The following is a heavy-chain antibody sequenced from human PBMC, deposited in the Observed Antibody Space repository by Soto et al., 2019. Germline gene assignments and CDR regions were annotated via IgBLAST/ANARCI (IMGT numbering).Heavy chain of an antibody. CDR1: GYTFTNYD. D-gene: IGHD6-25*01. V-gene: IGHV1-8*01. CDR3: ARGRRANFAP. CDR2: VNPNSGNT. J-gene: IGHJ5*02. Sequence: GASVKVSGKTSGYTFTNYDIMWVRRVAGQGLEWMGWVNPNSGNTGYAQKFQDRVTMTRDRFISTAYMELRSLTYEDTAVYYCARGRRANFAPWGQGTLVTVSS.